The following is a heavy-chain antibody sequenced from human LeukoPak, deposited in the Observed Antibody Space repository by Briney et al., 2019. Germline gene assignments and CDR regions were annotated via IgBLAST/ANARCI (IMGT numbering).Heavy chain of an antibody. V-gene: IGHV3-33*06. CDR1: GFTFSNHG. CDR2: IWSDGSNK. D-gene: IGHD1-26*01. CDR3: AKDYRVGASQQDY. J-gene: IGHJ4*02. Sequence: GRSLRLSCAPSGFTFSNHGMHWVRQAPGKGREWVAIIWSDGSNKYYADSVKGRFTISRDNSRNTLYLQMNSLRAEDTALYYCAKDYRVGASQQDYWGQGTLVTVS.